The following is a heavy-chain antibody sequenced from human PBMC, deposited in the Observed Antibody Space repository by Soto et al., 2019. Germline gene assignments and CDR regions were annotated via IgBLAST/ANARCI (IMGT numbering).Heavy chain of an antibody. CDR3: ARAVGRRSSGWPDY. CDR1: GYTFTSYG. Sequence: QVQLVQSGAEVKKPGASVKVSCKASGYTFTSYGISWVRQAPGQGLEWMGWISAYNGNTNYAQKPQARVTMTTDTPTSTAYMELRSLRSDATAVYYCARAVGRRSSGWPDYWGQGTLVTVSS. V-gene: IGHV1-18*01. CDR2: ISAYNGNT. D-gene: IGHD6-19*01. J-gene: IGHJ4*02.